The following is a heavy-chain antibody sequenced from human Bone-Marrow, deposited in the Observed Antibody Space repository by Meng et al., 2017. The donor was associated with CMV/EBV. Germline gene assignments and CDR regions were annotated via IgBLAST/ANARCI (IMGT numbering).Heavy chain of an antibody. CDR2: INHSGST. J-gene: IGHJ6*02. CDR3: ARVPPYYDFWSGFHYYYYYGMDV. Sequence: SETLSLTCAVYGGSFSGYYWSWIRQPPGKGLEWIGEINHSGSTNYNPSLKSRVTISVDTSKNQFSLKLSSVTAADTAVYYCARVPPYYDFWSGFHYYYYYGMDVWGQGNTVNIAS. V-gene: IGHV4-34*01. CDR1: GGSFSGYY. D-gene: IGHD3-3*01.